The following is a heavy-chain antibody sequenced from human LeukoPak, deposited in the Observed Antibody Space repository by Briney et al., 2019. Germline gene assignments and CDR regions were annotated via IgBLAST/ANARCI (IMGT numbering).Heavy chain of an antibody. D-gene: IGHD4-17*01. J-gene: IGHJ5*02. V-gene: IGHV3-21*01. CDR3: AREGDYGDYNWFDP. CDR1: GFTFSSYS. CDR2: ISSSSSYI. Sequence: GGSLRLSCAASGFTFSSYSMNCVRQAPGKGLEWVSSISSSSSYIYYADSVKGRFTISRDNAKNSLYLQMNSLRAEDTAVYYCAREGDYGDYNWFDPWGQGTPVTVSS.